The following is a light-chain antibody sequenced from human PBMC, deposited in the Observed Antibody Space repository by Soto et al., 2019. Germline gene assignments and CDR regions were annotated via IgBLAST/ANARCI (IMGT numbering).Light chain of an antibody. V-gene: IGKV3-11*01. Sequence: EIVLTQSPGILSLSPGERATLSCRASQSVSGSYLAWYQQKPGQAPRLLIYDASNRATGIPARFSGSGSGTDFTLTISSLEPEDFAVYYCQQRSNWPPITFGQGTRLEI. CDR3: QQRSNWPPIT. CDR1: QSVSGSY. CDR2: DAS. J-gene: IGKJ5*01.